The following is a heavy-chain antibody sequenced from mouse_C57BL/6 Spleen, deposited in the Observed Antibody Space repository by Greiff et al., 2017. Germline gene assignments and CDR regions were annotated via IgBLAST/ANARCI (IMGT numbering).Heavy chain of an antibody. V-gene: IGHV3-6*01. D-gene: IGHD2-1*01. CDR2: ISYDGSN. Sequence: VQLKESGPGLVKPSQSLSLTCSVTGYSITSGYYWNWIRQFPGNKLEWMGYISYDGSNNYNPSLKNRISITRDTSKNQFFLKLNSVTTEDTATYYCARGGIYYGNLYAMDYWGQGTSVTVSS. CDR3: ARGGIYYGNLYAMDY. CDR1: GYSITSGYY. J-gene: IGHJ4*01.